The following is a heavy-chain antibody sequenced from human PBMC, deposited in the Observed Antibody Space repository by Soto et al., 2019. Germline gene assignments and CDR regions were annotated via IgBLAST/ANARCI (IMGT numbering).Heavy chain of an antibody. D-gene: IGHD6-19*01. CDR2: IYSGGST. Sequence: LRLSCAASGFTVSSNYMSWVRQAPGKGPEWVSVIYSGGSTYYADSVKGRFTLSRDNSKNTLYLQMNSLRVEDTAVYYCARVSAGDSWFDPWGQGTLVTVSS. J-gene: IGHJ5*02. CDR3: ARVSAGDSWFDP. CDR1: GFTVSSNY. V-gene: IGHV3-53*01.